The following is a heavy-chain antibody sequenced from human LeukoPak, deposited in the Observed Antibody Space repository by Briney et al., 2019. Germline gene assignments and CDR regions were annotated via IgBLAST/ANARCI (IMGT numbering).Heavy chain of an antibody. CDR3: ARDISGNYAFDY. D-gene: IGHD1-26*01. CDR1: GFTFNTYN. Sequence: GRSLRLSCAASGFTFNTYNMHWVRQAPGKGLEWVAIISYDGSGKRSADSVKGRFTISRDNSKNTMFLQMNSLRAEDTAVYYCARDISGNYAFDYWGQGTLVTVSS. V-gene: IGHV3-30*04. J-gene: IGHJ4*02. CDR2: ISYDGSGK.